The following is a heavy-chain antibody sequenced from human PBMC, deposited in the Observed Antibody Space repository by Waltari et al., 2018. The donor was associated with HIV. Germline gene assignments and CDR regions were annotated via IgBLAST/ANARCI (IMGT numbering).Heavy chain of an antibody. CDR2: SRSYCSTR. V-gene: IGHV3-48*01. CDR1: GFTFSDYN. J-gene: IGHJ5*02. D-gene: IGHD4-17*01. Sequence: EVQLVESGGGLVQPGGSLRLSCAVSGFTFSDYNMNWVRQSPGTWLGGVSYSRSYCSTRYYADSVKGRFTSSRDNAKTSLYLRMNSLRAEDTAVYYCARGGGYGDYRFDPWGQGTLVTVAS. CDR3: ARGGGYGDYRFDP.